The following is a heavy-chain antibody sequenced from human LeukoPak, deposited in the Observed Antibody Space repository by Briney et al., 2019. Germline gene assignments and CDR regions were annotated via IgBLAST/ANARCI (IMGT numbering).Heavy chain of an antibody. D-gene: IGHD4-17*01. Sequence: PGGSLRLSCAASGFTFSSYSMNWVRQAPGKGLEWVSSISSSSSYIYYADSVKGRFTISRDNAKNSLYLQMNSLRAEDTAVYYCARDFDGDYYFDYWGQGTLVTVSS. J-gene: IGHJ4*02. V-gene: IGHV3-21*01. CDR3: ARDFDGDYYFDY. CDR1: GFTFSSYS. CDR2: ISSSSSYI.